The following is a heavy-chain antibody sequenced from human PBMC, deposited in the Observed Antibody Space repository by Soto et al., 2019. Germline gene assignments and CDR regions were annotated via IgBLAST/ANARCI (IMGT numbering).Heavy chain of an antibody. J-gene: IGHJ4*02. V-gene: IGHV3-73*01. CDR1: GFTFSGSA. CDR3: TRHGPRYDIQRGSNDY. Sequence: GGSLRLSCAASGFTFSGSAMHWVRQASGKGLEWVGRIRSKANSYATAYAASVKGRFTISRDDSKNTAYLQMNSLKTEDTAVYYCTRHGPRYDIQRGSNDYWGQGTLVTVSS. CDR2: IRSKANSYAT. D-gene: IGHD3-9*01.